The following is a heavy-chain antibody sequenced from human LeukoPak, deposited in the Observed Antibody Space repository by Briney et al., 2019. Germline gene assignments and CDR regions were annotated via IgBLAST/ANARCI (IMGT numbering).Heavy chain of an antibody. J-gene: IGHJ4*02. V-gene: IGHV3-43D*03. CDR2: ITWDGGTT. D-gene: IGHD3-10*01. Sequence: PGGSLRLSCAASGFTFDDYAMHWLRQAPGKGLEWVSVITWDGGTTYYADSVKGRFTISRDNSQNSLYLQMNSLRAEDTAVYYCAKDLSTMVRGVIQYAPVYWGQGTLVTVSS. CDR3: AKDLSTMVRGVIQYAPVY. CDR1: GFTFDDYA.